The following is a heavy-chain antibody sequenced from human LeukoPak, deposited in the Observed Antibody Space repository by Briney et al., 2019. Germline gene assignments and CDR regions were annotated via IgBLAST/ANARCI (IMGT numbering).Heavy chain of an antibody. V-gene: IGHV1-2*02. CDR2: INPNSGGT. CDR1: GYTFTGYY. D-gene: IGHD2-2*01. J-gene: IGHJ5*02. Sequence: ASVKVSCKASGYTFTGYYMHWVRQAPGQGLEWMGWINPNSGGTNYAQKFQGRVTMTRDTSISTAYMELSRLRSDDTAVYYRARSPAAIENWFDPWGQGTLVTVSS. CDR3: ARSPAAIENWFDP.